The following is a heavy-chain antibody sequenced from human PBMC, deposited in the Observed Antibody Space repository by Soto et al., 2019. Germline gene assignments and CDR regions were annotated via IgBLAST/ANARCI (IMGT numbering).Heavy chain of an antibody. Sequence: ASVKVSCKASGYTFTSYGISSVRQAPGQGLEWMGWISAYNGNTNYAQKLQGRVTMTTDTSTSTAYMELRSLRSDDTAVYYCARRFALTTVTTSSWFDPWGQGTLVTVS. J-gene: IGHJ5*02. D-gene: IGHD4-17*01. V-gene: IGHV1-18*01. CDR2: ISAYNGNT. CDR1: GYTFTSYG. CDR3: ARRFALTTVTTSSWFDP.